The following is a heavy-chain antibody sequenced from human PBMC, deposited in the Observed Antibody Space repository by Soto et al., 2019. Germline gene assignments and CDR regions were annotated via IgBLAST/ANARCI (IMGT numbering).Heavy chain of an antibody. Sequence: ASVKVSCKASGYTFTSYGISWVRQAPGQGLEWMGWISAYNGNTSYAQKLQGRVTMTTDTSTSTAYMELRSLRSDDTAVYYCARDGWNDGIGAFDIWGQGTMVTVSS. J-gene: IGHJ3*02. CDR3: ARDGWNDGIGAFDI. CDR1: GYTFTSYG. V-gene: IGHV1-18*01. CDR2: ISAYNGNT. D-gene: IGHD1-1*01.